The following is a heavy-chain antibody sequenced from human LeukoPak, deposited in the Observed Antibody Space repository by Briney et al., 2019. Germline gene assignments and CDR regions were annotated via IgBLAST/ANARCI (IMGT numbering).Heavy chain of an antibody. V-gene: IGHV4-39*01. Sequence: PSETLSLTCTVSGGSISSCSYYWGWIRQPPGKGLEWIGSIYYSGSTYYNPSLKSRVTISVDTSKNQFSLKLSSVTAADTAVYYCARLSPRLTIFGVPVDYWGQGTLVTVSS. CDR1: GGSISSCSYY. J-gene: IGHJ4*02. CDR3: ARLSPRLTIFGVPVDY. D-gene: IGHD3-3*01. CDR2: IYYSGST.